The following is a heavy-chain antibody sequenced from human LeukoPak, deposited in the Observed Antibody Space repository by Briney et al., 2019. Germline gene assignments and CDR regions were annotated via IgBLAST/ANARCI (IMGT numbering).Heavy chain of an antibody. Sequence: KPSETLSLTCTVSGGSISSSSYYWGWIRQPPGKGLEWIGSIYYSGSTYYNPSLKSRVTISVDTSKNQFSLKLSSVTAADTAVYYCVVVVAAINYWGQGTLVTVSS. V-gene: IGHV4-39*07. J-gene: IGHJ4*02. CDR3: VVVVAAINY. D-gene: IGHD2-15*01. CDR1: GGSISSSSYY. CDR2: IYYSGST.